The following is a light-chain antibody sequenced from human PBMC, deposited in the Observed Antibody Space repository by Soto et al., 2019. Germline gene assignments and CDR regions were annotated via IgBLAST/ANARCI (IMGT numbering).Light chain of an antibody. Sequence: QSALTQPASVSGSPGQSITISCTGTSCDVGGYDYVSWYQQHPANPPKLIIFDINNRPSGPHDLYSSSTAGNTASLTISVLHAEDEAHYYGRSYTNVNTHIVFGGGTQLTVL. CDR1: SCDVGGYDY. CDR2: DIN. J-gene: IGLJ2*01. CDR3: RSYTNVNTHIV. V-gene: IGLV2-14*03.